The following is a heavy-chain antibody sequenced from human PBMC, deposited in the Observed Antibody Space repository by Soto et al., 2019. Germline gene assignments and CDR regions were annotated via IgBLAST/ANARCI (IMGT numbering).Heavy chain of an antibody. Sequence: QVQLVQSGAEVKKPGSSVKVSCKASGGTFSSYTISWVRQAPGQGLEWMGRIIPILGIANYAQKFQGRVTITADKSTSTAYMELSSVRSEDTAVYYCARGGKVRGVIRYYYYGMDVWGQGTTVTVSS. CDR1: GGTFSSYT. D-gene: IGHD3-10*01. V-gene: IGHV1-69*02. CDR3: ARGGKVRGVIRYYYYGMDV. CDR2: IIPILGIA. J-gene: IGHJ6*02.